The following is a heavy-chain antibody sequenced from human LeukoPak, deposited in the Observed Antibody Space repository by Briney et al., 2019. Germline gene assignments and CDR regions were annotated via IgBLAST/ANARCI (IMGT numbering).Heavy chain of an antibody. J-gene: IGHJ4*02. CDR2: IYYSGST. CDR1: GGSISSGDYY. Sequence: PSQTLSLTCTVSGGSISSGDYYWSWIRQPPGKGLGWIGYIYYSGSTYYNPSLKSRITISVDTSKNQFSLKLSFVTAADTAVYYCARARSDYDFWSGYYTFDYWGQGTLVTVSS. CDR3: ARARSDYDFWSGYYTFDY. D-gene: IGHD3-3*01. V-gene: IGHV4-30-4*08.